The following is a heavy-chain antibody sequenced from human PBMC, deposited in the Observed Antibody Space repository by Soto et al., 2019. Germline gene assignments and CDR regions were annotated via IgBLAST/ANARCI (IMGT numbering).Heavy chain of an antibody. D-gene: IGHD3-10*01. V-gene: IGHV1-69*02. J-gene: IGHJ4*02. CDR2: IIPLLDIT. CDR1: GGTFGTYI. CDR3: ARGVTGGLPQGVVIFY. Sequence: QVQLVQSGAEVKKPGSSVKVSCKPSGGTFGTYIISWVRQAPGQALEWMGRIIPLLDITHYEQKFQGRFTFAADKSRPTAYLELSSLSSADTALYYCARGVTGGLPQGVVIFYWGQGTLVSVYS.